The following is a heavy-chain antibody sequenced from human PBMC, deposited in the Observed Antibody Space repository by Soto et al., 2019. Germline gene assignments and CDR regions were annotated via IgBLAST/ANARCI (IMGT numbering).Heavy chain of an antibody. J-gene: IGHJ6*02. Sequence: EVQLVESGGCFVKPGGSLRLSCVASGLSFTNAWMSWVRQAPGKGPEWVGRIKSKTDGGTADYAAPVKGRFTISRDDSQNTLYLHLDILKTSDTALYHCSTDIGIYGLDVWGQGTTVTVSS. D-gene: IGHD1-26*01. CDR3: STDIGIYGLDV. CDR2: IKSKTDGGTA. CDR1: GLSFTNAW. V-gene: IGHV3-15*01.